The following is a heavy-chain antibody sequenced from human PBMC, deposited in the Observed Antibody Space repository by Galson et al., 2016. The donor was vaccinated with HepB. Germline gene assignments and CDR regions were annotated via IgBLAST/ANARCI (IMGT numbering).Heavy chain of an antibody. CDR2: IYPDDSET. V-gene: IGHV5-51*03. J-gene: IGHJ6*02. D-gene: IGHD3-9*01. CDR1: GYTFTKYY. CDR3: ARRRDILTGPNYYYVMDG. Sequence: QSGAEVKKPGESLKISCRGSGYTFTKYYIVWVRQMPGKGLEWMGSIYPDDSETKYRPSFQGQVTISADRSITTAYLHWSSLKASDTANYYCARRRDILTGPNYYYVMDGGGQGTTVTVSS.